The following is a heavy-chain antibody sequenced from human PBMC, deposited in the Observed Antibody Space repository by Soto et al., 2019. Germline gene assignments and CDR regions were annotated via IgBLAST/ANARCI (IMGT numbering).Heavy chain of an antibody. J-gene: IGHJ5*02. V-gene: IGHV4-61*01. CDR1: GGSVSSGSHY. CDR3: ARDRWLDP. Sequence: SETLSLTCTVSGGSVSSGSHYWSWIRQPPGKGLEWIGYIYYSGSTNYNPSLKSRVTISADTSKNQFSLKLSSVTAADTAVYYCARDRWLDPWGQGTLVTSPQ. CDR2: IYYSGST.